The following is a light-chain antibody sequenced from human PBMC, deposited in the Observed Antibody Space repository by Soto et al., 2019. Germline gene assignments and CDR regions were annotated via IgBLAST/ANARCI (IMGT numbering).Light chain of an antibody. CDR3: QQRKYWPPLP. V-gene: IGKV3-11*01. J-gene: IGKJ5*01. CDR1: QSVDMY. CDR2: DAS. Sequence: ETVLTQSPATLSLSPGERATLSCRARQSVDMYLAWYQQKPGQAPRLLIYDASNRAPGIPARFSGSGSGTDFALTISSLEPEDFALYYCQQRKYWPPLPFGQGTRLEIK.